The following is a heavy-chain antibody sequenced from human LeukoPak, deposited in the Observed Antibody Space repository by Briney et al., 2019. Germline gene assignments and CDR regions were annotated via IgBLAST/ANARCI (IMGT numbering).Heavy chain of an antibody. CDR1: GGTFSSYA. J-gene: IGHJ4*02. V-gene: IGHV1-69*05. D-gene: IGHD3-10*01. Sequence: GASVKVSCKASGGTFSSYAISWVRQAPGQGLEWMGGIIPIFGTANYAQKFQGRVTMTRDTSISTAYMELSRLRSDDTAVYYCARAYYGSGGRTYYFDYWGQGTLVTVSS. CDR2: IIPIFGTA. CDR3: ARAYYGSGGRTYYFDY.